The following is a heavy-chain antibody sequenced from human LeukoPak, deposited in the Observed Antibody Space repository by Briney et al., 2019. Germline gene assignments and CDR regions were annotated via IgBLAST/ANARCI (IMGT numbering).Heavy chain of an antibody. V-gene: IGHV3-21*01. CDR2: ISSSSSYI. CDR3: ARGTVVVPAAITVY. CDR1: GFTFSSYS. D-gene: IGHD2-2*01. Sequence: PGGSLRLSCAASGFTFSSYSMNWVRQAPGKGLEWISSISSSSSYIYYADSVKGRFTISRDNAKNTLYLQMNSLRAEDTAVYYCARGTVVVPAAITVYWGQGTLVTVSS. J-gene: IGHJ4*02.